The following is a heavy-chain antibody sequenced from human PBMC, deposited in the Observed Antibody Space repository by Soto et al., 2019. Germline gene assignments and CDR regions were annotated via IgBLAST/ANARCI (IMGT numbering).Heavy chain of an antibody. V-gene: IGHV4-34*02. CDR2: INHSGST. CDR1: AGSFSRYY. D-gene: IGHD5-18*01. J-gene: IGHJ4*02. CDR3: AGARGYNYGYEF. Sequence: QVQLQQWGAGLLKPSETLSLTCDVFAGSFSRYYWSWIRQPPGKGLEWIGEINHSGSTNHNPSLKSRATISVDTSKNQVSLKLSSVTAADTAVYYCAGARGYNYGYEFWGQGTLVTVSS.